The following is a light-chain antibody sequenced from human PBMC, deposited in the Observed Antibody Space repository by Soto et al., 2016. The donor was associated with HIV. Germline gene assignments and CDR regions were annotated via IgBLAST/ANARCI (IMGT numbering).Light chain of an antibody. CDR3: NSQDNGRVV. CDR2: GQN. J-gene: IGLJ2*01. V-gene: IGLV3-19*01. CDR1: SLKKYF. Sequence: SSELTQDPALSVSLGQTVKITCQGDSLKKYFAAWYQQKPGQAPLLVVYGQNKRPSGIPDRFSGSTSGNTASLTVSGAQAEDEADYYCNSQDNGRVVFGGGTKLTVL.